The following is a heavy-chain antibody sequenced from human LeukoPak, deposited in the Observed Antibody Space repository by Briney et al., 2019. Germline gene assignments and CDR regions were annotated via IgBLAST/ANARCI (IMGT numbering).Heavy chain of an antibody. D-gene: IGHD3-9*01. Sequence: GGSLRLSCAASGFTVSSNYMSWVRQAPGKGLEWVSVIYSGGSTYYADSVKGRFTISRDNSKNTLYLQMNSLRAEDTAVYYCAREPYYDILTGSLNYYYYYGMDVWGQGTTVTVSS. V-gene: IGHV3-66*01. CDR3: AREPYYDILTGSLNYYYYYGMDV. J-gene: IGHJ6*02. CDR2: IYSGGST. CDR1: GFTVSSNY.